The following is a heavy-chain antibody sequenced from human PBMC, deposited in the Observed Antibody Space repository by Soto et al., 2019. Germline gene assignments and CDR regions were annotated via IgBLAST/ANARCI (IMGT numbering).Heavy chain of an antibody. Sequence: ASVKVSCKVSGYILTELSMHWVRQAPGKGLEWMGGFDLEDGETIYAQKFQGRVTMTEDTSTDTAYMELSSLRSEDTAVYYCATGLRKSEFWSGAPGYYYYYGMDVLGQGTTVTVSS. D-gene: IGHD3-3*01. CDR2: FDLEDGET. CDR1: GYILTELS. J-gene: IGHJ6*02. V-gene: IGHV1-24*01. CDR3: ATGLRKSEFWSGAPGYYYYYGMDV.